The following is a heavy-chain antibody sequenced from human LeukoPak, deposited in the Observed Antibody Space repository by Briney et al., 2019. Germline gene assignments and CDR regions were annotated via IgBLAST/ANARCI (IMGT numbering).Heavy chain of an antibody. J-gene: IGHJ5*02. V-gene: IGHV4-59*08. CDR1: GGSIGSYY. D-gene: IGHD2-2*02. CDR3: ARQYTTTLRGLRMDWFDP. CDR2: ISYSGST. Sequence: KPSETLSLTRAASGGSIGSYYWSWIRQAPGKGLELLGYISYSGSTNYSPSLKSGLTISGDTSRNQFSLTLISVTAADTAVYYCARQYTTTLRGLRMDWFDPWGQGILVTVSS.